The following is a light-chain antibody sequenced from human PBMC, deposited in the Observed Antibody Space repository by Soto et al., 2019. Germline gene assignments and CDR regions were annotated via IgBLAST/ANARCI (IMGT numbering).Light chain of an antibody. CDR3: QQSYSRVT. CDR2: AAS. V-gene: IGKV1-39*01. J-gene: IGKJ1*01. Sequence: IQMTQSPSSLSASVGDSVTFTCRASQTSSNRLSWYQHKPGTAPRLLIYAASRLQSGVPSRFSGGRPGTDFTLTISGLQPEDFATYYYQQSYSRVTFGQGTKVDIK. CDR1: QTSSNR.